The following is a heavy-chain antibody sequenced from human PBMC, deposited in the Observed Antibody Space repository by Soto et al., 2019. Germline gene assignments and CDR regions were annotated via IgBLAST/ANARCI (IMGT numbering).Heavy chain of an antibody. Sequence: SETLSLTCTVSGGSISSYYWSWIRQPPGKGLEWIGYIYYSGSTNYNPSLKSRVTISVDTSKNQFSLKLSSVTAADTAVYYCARGGEPRTRYYGMDVWGQGTTVTVS. CDR3: ARGGEPRTRYYGMDV. J-gene: IGHJ6*02. V-gene: IGHV4-59*01. D-gene: IGHD3-16*01. CDR2: IYYSGST. CDR1: GGSISSYY.